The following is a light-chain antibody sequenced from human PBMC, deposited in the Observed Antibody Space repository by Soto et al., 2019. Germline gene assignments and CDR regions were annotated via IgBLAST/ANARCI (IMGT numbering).Light chain of an antibody. CDR2: AAS. V-gene: IGKV1-27*01. Sequence: DIQMTQSPSSLSASFGDRVTITCLASQGIGVYLAWFQQKPGNAPKLLIYAASTLQSGVPSRFSGSGSGTDFTLTISGLQPEDVATYYCQKYNSAPLTFGGGTKVEIK. CDR3: QKYNSAPLT. J-gene: IGKJ4*01. CDR1: QGIGVY.